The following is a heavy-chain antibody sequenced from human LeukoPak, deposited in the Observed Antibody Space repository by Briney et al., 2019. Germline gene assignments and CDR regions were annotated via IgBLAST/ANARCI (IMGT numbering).Heavy chain of an antibody. CDR2: IKQDGSEK. J-gene: IGHJ4*02. CDR3: ARDLPYYYGSGSYVFVY. CDR1: GFTFSSYW. Sequence: GGSLRLSCAASGFTFSSYWMSWVRQAPGKGLEWVANIKQDGSEKYYVDSVKGRFTISRDNAKNSLYLQMNSLRAEDTAVYYCARDLPYYYGSGSYVFVYWGQGTLVTVSS. D-gene: IGHD3-10*01. V-gene: IGHV3-7*01.